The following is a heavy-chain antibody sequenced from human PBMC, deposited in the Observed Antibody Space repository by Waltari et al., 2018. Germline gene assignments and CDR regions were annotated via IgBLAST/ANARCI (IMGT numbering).Heavy chain of an antibody. D-gene: IGHD5-12*01. Sequence: QVQLLESGPELVKPSQTLSLTCTVSGDSISSRDLSLTWLRQSPGKGLEWIGYIYDSGTTNYNPSLKSRVIISGDTSKNQFSLNLISVTAADTAVYYCARDGYNGFFDVWGQGARVTVSS. V-gene: IGHV4-30-4*08. CDR2: IYDSGTT. CDR3: ARDGYNGFFDV. CDR1: GDSISSRDLS. J-gene: IGHJ3*01.